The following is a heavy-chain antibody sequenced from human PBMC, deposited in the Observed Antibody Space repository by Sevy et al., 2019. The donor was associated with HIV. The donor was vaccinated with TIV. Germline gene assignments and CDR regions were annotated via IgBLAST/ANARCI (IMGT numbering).Heavy chain of an antibody. Sequence: GSLRLSCAASGFTFSDYPIHWVRQAPGKGLEWVAVISYDGIKKYYAESVKGRTTISRDNSENKLYLHMNSLRTEDTAIYYCARDSNTGYYYYFAMDVWGQGTTVTVSS. D-gene: IGHD2-8*02. V-gene: IGHV3-30-3*01. J-gene: IGHJ6*02. CDR2: ISYDGIKK. CDR3: ARDSNTGYYYYFAMDV. CDR1: GFTFSDYP.